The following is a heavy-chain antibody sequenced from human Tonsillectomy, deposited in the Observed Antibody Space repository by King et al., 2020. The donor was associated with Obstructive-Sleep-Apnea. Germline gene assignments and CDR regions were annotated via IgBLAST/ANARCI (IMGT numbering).Heavy chain of an antibody. CDR3: AREGVDYGGQGYFDY. CDR2: ITSRSTYI. V-gene: IGHV3-21*01. Sequence: VQLVESGGGLVKPGGSLRLSCAASGFSFNSYNMNWVRQAPGKGLEWVSSITSRSTYIHYADSVQGRFTISRDNAKNSLFLHMNALRAEDAAVYYCAREGVDYGGQGYFDYGGQGTLVTVPS. CDR1: GFSFNSYN. D-gene: IGHD4-23*01. J-gene: IGHJ4*02.